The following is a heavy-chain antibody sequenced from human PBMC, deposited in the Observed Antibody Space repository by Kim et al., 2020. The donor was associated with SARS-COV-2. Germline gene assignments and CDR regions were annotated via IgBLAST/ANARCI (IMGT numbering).Heavy chain of an antibody. J-gene: IGHJ3*02. Sequence: GGSLRLSCAASGFTFSSYWMHWVRQAPGKGLVWVSRINSDGSSTSYADSVKGRFTISRDNAKNTLYLQMNSLRAEDTAVYYCARDRGWFGEPEPHTDAFDIWGQGTMVTVSS. CDR1: GFTFSSYW. CDR3: ARDRGWFGEPEPHTDAFDI. D-gene: IGHD3-10*01. CDR2: INSDGSST. V-gene: IGHV3-74*01.